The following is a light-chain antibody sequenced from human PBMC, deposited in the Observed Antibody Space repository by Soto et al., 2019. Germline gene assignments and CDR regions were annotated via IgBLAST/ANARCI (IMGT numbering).Light chain of an antibody. CDR2: AAS. CDR3: QQYGSSSWT. J-gene: IGKJ1*01. V-gene: IGKV3-20*01. CDR1: QSVSSTY. Sequence: EIVLTQSPGTLSLSPGERVTLSCRASQSVSSTYLAWYQQKSGQAPRLLIYAASSRATGIPDRFSGSGSGTDYTLTISRLEPEDFAVYYCQQYGSSSWTFGQGTKVDI.